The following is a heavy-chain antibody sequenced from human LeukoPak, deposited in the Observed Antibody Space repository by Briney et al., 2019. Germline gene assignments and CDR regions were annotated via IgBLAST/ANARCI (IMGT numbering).Heavy chain of an antibody. J-gene: IGHJ5*02. CDR1: GGSISSSSYY. Sequence: SETLSLTCTVSGGSISSSSYYWGWIRQPPGKGLEWIGSIYYSGSTYYNPSLKSRVTISVDTSKNQFSLKLSSVTAADTAVYYCARQGYRSSTSCYRSWFDPWGQGTLVTVSS. V-gene: IGHV4-39*01. CDR3: ARQGYRSSTSCYRSWFDP. CDR2: IYYSGST. D-gene: IGHD2-2*01.